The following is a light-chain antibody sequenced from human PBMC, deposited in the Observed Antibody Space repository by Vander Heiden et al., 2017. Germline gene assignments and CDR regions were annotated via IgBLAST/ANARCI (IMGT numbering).Light chain of an antibody. J-gene: IGLJ1*01. CDR1: SSDIGAYNY. CDR3: SSYTSTSTLYV. V-gene: IGLV2-14*01. CDR2: DVS. Sequence: QSALTQPAPVSGSPGQSITIPCSGTSSDIGAYNYVSWFQQHPDKAPKLIIYDVSSRPSGVSNRFSGSKSGNTASLTISGLLPEDEADYFCSSYTSTSTLYVFGTGTKVTVL.